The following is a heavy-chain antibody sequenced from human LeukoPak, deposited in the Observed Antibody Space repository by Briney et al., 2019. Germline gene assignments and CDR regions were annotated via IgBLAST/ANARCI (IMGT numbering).Heavy chain of an antibody. J-gene: IGHJ4*02. CDR3: ARLPTFYYDSSGYHYDY. V-gene: IGHV3-23*01. CDR2: TAGSGISK. CDR1: GFTFYNCA. Sequence: GGSLRLSCVASGFTFYNCAMSWVRQAPGRGLEWASSTAGSGISKDYADSVKGRFTISKDKSKNTLYLQMDNLRAEDTGVYFCARLPTFYYDSSGYHYDYWGQGTLVTVSS. D-gene: IGHD3-22*01.